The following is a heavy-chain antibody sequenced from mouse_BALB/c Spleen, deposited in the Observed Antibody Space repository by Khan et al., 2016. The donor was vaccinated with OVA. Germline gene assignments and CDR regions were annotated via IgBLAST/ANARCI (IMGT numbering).Heavy chain of an antibody. CDR1: GFTFSRFG. J-gene: IGHJ2*01. Sequence: EVQLVETGGGLVQPGGSRKLSCAASGFTFSRFGMHWVRQAPEKGLEWVAYISSGSSTIYYVDTVKGRFTISRDNPKNTLFLQMTRLRSEDTAMYYCARDSNFDYWGQGTTLTVSS. CDR3: ARDSNFDY. V-gene: IGHV5-17*02. CDR2: ISSGSSTI.